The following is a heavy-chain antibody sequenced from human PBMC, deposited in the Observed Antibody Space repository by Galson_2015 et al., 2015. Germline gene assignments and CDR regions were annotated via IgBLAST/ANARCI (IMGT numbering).Heavy chain of an antibody. CDR1: GGSISSSNW. V-gene: IGHV4-4*02. Sequence: ETLSLTCAVSGGSISSSNWWSWVRQPPGKGLEWIGEIYHSGSTNYNPSLKSRVTISVDKSKNQFSLKLSSVTAADTAVYYCASVPRRFLEYYFDYWGQGTLVTVSS. CDR3: ASVPRRFLEYYFDY. CDR2: IYHSGST. D-gene: IGHD3-3*01. J-gene: IGHJ4*02.